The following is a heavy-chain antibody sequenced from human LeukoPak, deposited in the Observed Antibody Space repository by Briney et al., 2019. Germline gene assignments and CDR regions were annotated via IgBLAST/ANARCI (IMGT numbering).Heavy chain of an antibody. CDR1: GFTFSSYG. CDR3: ATKTRFDYDQDDY. CDR2: ISYDGSNK. J-gene: IGHJ4*02. D-gene: IGHD3-3*01. Sequence: GGSLRLSCAAPGFTFSSYGMHWVRQAPGKGLEWVAVISYDGSNKYYADSVKGRFTISRDNSKNTLYLQMNSLRAEDTAVYYCATKTRFDYDQDDYWGQGTLVTVSS. V-gene: IGHV3-30*03.